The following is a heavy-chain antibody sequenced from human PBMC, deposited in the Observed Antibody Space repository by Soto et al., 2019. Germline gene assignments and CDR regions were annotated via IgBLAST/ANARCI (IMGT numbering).Heavy chain of an antibody. CDR1: GLTADDYA. Sequence: GGSLRLSCVASGLTADDYAMHWVREAPGRGLEWVSGISSNSDTIDYADSVKGRFTISRDNAKNSLFLQMNSLRPEDTALYYCAKDMKWGGMTRIHYFDSWGQGTLDTVSS. D-gene: IGHD3-16*01. V-gene: IGHV3-9*02. CDR2: ISSNSDTI. J-gene: IGHJ4*02. CDR3: AKDMKWGGMTRIHYFDS.